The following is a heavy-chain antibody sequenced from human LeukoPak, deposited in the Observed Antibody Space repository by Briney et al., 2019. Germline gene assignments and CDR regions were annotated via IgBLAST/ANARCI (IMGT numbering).Heavy chain of an antibody. J-gene: IGHJ5*02. CDR1: GGSISSSSYY. CDR2: ISYSGST. CDR3: ARHGLSGVSLRINWFDP. D-gene: IGHD1-26*01. Sequence: SETLSLTCTVSGGSISSSSYYWGWIRQPPGKGLEWIGGISYSGSTYYNSSLKSRVTIYVDTSKNQFSLKLSSVTAADTAVYYCARHGLSGVSLRINWFDPWGRGTLVTVSS. V-gene: IGHV4-39*01.